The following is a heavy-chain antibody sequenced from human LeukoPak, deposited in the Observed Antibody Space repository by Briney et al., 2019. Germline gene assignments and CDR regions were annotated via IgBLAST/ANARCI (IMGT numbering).Heavy chain of an antibody. CDR1: GYTFTSYG. Sequence: ASVKVSCKASGYTFTSYGISWVRQAPGQGLEWMGWISAYNGNTNYAQKFQGRVTITRNTSISTAYMELSSLRSEDTAVYYCATGISKNWFDPWGQGTLVTVSS. D-gene: IGHD3-3*01. V-gene: IGHV1-18*01. CDR3: ATGISKNWFDP. CDR2: ISAYNGNT. J-gene: IGHJ5*02.